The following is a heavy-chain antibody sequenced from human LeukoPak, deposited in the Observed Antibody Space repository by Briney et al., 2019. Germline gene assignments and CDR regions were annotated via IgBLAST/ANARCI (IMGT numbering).Heavy chain of an antibody. CDR2: IWYDGSNK. J-gene: IGHJ4*02. D-gene: IGHD6-19*01. CDR1: GFTFSSYG. Sequence: GRSLRLSCAASGFTFSSYGMHWVRQAPGKGLEWVAVIWYDGSNKYYADSVKGRFTISRGNSKNTLYLQMNSLRAEDTAVYYCARGASSGWYGGFDYWGQGTLVTVSS. V-gene: IGHV3-33*01. CDR3: ARGASSGWYGGFDY.